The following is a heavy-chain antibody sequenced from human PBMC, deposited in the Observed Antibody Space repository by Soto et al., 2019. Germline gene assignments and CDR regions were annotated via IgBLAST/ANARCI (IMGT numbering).Heavy chain of an antibody. J-gene: IGHJ4*02. CDR1: GFTFNSYW. Sequence: GESLKISCAASGFTFNSYWMHWVRQAPGKGLVWVSRINSDGSTTTYADSVKGRFTISRDNAKNTLYLQMNSLRAEDTAVYYCARDLGAGYSSSWYPNWGQGTPVTVSS. CDR2: INSDGSTT. V-gene: IGHV3-74*01. D-gene: IGHD6-13*01. CDR3: ARDLGAGYSSSWYPN.